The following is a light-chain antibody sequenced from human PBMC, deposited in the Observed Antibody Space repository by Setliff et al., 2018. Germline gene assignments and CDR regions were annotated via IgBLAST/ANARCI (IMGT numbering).Light chain of an antibody. J-gene: IGLJ1*01. CDR3: AAWDDSLNGRYV. V-gene: IGLV1-44*01. Sequence: VLTQPPSASGTPGQRVTISCSGSSSNIGSNTVNWYQQFPGTAPKLLIYRNNQRPSGVPDRFSGSKSATSASLAISGLQAEDGADYYCAAWDDSLNGRYVFGTGTKVTVL. CDR2: RNN. CDR1: SSNIGSNT.